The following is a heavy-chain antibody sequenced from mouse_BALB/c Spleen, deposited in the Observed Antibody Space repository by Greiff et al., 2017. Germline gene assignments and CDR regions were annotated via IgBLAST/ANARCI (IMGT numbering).Heavy chain of an antibody. Sequence: QVQLKQSGAELVRPGSSVKISCKASGYAFSSYWMNWVKQRPGQGLEWIGQIYPGDGDTNYNGKFKGKATLTADKSSSTAYMQLSSLTSEDSAVYYCTRTNWDDYYAMDYWGQGTSVTVSS. CDR2: IYPGDGDT. CDR3: TRTNWDDYYAMDY. D-gene: IGHD4-1*01. CDR1: GYAFSSYW. J-gene: IGHJ4*01. V-gene: IGHV1-80*01.